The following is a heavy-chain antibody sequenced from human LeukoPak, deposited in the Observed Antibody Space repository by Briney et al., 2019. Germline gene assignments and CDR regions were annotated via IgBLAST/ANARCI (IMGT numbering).Heavy chain of an antibody. CDR1: GFTFSSYA. CDR3: AKIPRNWNYYGEEVDY. Sequence: TGGSLRLSCAASGFTFSSYAMSWVRQAPGKGLEWVSAISGSGGSTYYADSVKGRFTFSRDNSKNTLYLQMNSLRAEDTAVYYCAKIPRNWNYYGEEVDYWGQGTLVTVSS. D-gene: IGHD1-7*01. V-gene: IGHV3-23*01. CDR2: ISGSGGST. J-gene: IGHJ4*02.